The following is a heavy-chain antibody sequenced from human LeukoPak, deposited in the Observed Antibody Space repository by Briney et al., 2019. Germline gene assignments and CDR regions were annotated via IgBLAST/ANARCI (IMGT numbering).Heavy chain of an antibody. V-gene: IGHV3-20*04. D-gene: IGHD6-13*01. CDR1: GFIFDDYG. CDR3: SRAHTLGGSWYGTS. Sequence: PGGSLRLSCAASGFIFDDYGLSWVRQAPGKGLEWVSGIDWHGGGTGYADSVKGRFTISRDNAKNSLYLQMNSLRVEDTALYYCSRAHTLGGSWYGTSWGQGTLVTVSS. CDR2: IDWHGGGT. J-gene: IGHJ5*02.